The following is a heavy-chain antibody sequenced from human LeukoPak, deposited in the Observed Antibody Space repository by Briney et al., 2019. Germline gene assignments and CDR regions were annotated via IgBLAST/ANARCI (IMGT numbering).Heavy chain of an antibody. V-gene: IGHV3-74*01. CDR1: GFTFSSYW. CDR2: INSDGSSI. Sequence: GGSLRLSCAASGFTFSSYWMHWVRQAPGKGLVWVSRINSDGSSIDYADSVKGRFTISRDNSKNTLYLQMNSLRAEDTAVYYCAKDGIRFLEWLLFEYYFDYWGQGTLVTVSS. D-gene: IGHD3-3*01. CDR3: AKDGIRFLEWLLFEYYFDY. J-gene: IGHJ4*02.